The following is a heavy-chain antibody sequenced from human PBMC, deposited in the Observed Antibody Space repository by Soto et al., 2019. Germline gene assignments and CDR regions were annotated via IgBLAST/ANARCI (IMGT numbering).Heavy chain of an antibody. Sequence: GGSLRLSCAASGFTFSSYAMHWVRQAPGKGLEWVAVISYDGSNKYYADSVKGRFTISRDNSKDTLYLQMNSLRAEDTAVYYCARDDPDWYYFDYWGQGTLVTVSS. V-gene: IGHV3-30-3*01. D-gene: IGHD3-9*01. J-gene: IGHJ4*02. CDR1: GFTFSSYA. CDR3: ARDDPDWYYFDY. CDR2: ISYDGSNK.